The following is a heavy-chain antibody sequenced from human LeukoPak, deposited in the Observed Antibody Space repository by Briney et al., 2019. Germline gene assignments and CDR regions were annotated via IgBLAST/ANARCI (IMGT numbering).Heavy chain of an antibody. Sequence: GGSLRLSCAASGFTFSSYSMHWVRQAPGKGLEWVAVISYDGSNKYYADSVKGRFTISRDNSKNTLYLQMNSLRAEDTAVYYCASDLDDAFDIWGQGTMVTVSS. V-gene: IGHV3-30*03. CDR3: ASDLDDAFDI. CDR2: ISYDGSNK. CDR1: GFTFSSYS. J-gene: IGHJ3*02.